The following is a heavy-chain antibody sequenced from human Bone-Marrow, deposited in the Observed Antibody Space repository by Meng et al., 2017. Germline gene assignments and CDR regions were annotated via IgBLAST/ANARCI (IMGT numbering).Heavy chain of an antibody. CDR1: GFTFSSYA. D-gene: IGHD2-2*01. V-gene: IGHV3-23*01. CDR3: AKDLLVVVVPAAIPGWFDP. Sequence: GESLKISCAASGFTFSSYAMSWVRQAPGKGLDWVSAISGSGGNTYYADSVKGWFTISRDNSKNTLYLQINGLRAEDTAIYYCAKDLLVVVVPAAIPGWFDPWGQGTPVTVSS. CDR2: ISGSGGNT. J-gene: IGHJ5*02.